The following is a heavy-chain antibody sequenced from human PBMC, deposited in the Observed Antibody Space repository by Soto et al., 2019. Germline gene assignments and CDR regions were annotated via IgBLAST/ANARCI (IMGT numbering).Heavy chain of an antibody. CDR3: ARGVDTAMAAFRY. J-gene: IGHJ4*02. V-gene: IGHV3-21*01. CDR1: GFTFSSYS. D-gene: IGHD5-18*01. Sequence: EVQLVESGGGLVKPGGSLRLSCAASGFTFSSYSMNWVRQAPGKGXEWVSSISSSSSYIYYADSVKGRFTISRDNAKNSLYLQMNSLRAEDTAVYYCARGVDTAMAAFRYWGQGTLVTVSS. CDR2: ISSSSSYI.